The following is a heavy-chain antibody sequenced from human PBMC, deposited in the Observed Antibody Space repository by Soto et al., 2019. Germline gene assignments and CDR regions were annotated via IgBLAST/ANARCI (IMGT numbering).Heavy chain of an antibody. CDR2: INSDGSVT. CDR3: ARDRALGFRDY. D-gene: IGHD3-10*01. CDR1: GFTFSSYW. Sequence: EVQLVESGGGLVQPGGSLRLSCAASGFTFSSYWMHWVRQAPGKGLVWVSRINSDGSVTTYADSVKGRFTISRDNVKNTLYLQMNSLRAEDTAVYYCARDRALGFRDYWGQGTLVTVPS. J-gene: IGHJ4*02. V-gene: IGHV3-74*01.